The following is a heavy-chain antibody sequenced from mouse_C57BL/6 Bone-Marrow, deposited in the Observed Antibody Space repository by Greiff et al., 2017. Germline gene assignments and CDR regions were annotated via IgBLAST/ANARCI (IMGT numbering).Heavy chain of an antibody. CDR1: GYSFTGYY. J-gene: IGHJ2*01. D-gene: IGHD1-1*02. Sequence: VQLQQSGPELVKPGASVKISCKASGYSFTGYYMNWVKQSPEKILEWIGEINPSTGGTTYNQKFKAKATLTVDKSSSTAYMQLKSLTSEDSAVYYCARNGYLDYWGQGTTLTVSS. CDR2: INPSTGGT. V-gene: IGHV1-42*01. CDR3: ARNGYLDY.